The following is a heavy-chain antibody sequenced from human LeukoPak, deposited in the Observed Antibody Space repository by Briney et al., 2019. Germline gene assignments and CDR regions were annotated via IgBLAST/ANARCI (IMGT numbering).Heavy chain of an antibody. J-gene: IGHJ4*02. Sequence: GGSLRLSCAASGFTFSNYAISWVRQAPGKGLESVSGISGSGDSTYYADSVKGRFTISGDNSKNTLSLQMNSLRADDTAVYYCASDQYTNRAGYFDYWGQGTLVTVSS. V-gene: IGHV3-23*01. CDR1: GFTFSNYA. CDR3: ASDQYTNRAGYFDY. D-gene: IGHD1-14*01. CDR2: ISGSGDST.